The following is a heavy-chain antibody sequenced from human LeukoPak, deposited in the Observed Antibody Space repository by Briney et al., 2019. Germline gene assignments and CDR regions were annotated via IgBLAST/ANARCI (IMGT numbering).Heavy chain of an antibody. CDR1: GFTVSSNY. J-gene: IGHJ4*02. Sequence: QAGGSLRLSCAASGFTVSSNYMSWVRQAPGKGLEWVSVIYSGGSTYYADSVKGRFTISRDNSKNTLYLQMNSLRAEDTAVYYCARVLWFGELSATPFDYWGQGTLVTVSS. CDR3: ARVLWFGELSATPFDY. V-gene: IGHV3-66*01. CDR2: IYSGGST. D-gene: IGHD3-10*01.